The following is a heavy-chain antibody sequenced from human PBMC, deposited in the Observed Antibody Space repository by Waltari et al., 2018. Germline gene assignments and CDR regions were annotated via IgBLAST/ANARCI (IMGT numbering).Heavy chain of an antibody. Sequence: QVQLQESGPGLVKPSETLSLTCTVSGGPISSYYWSWIRQPAGKGLEWIGRIYTSGSTNYNPSLKSRVTMSVDTSKNQFSLKLSSVTAADTAVYYCARDSSSYYYYYYMDVWGKGTTVTISS. V-gene: IGHV4-4*07. D-gene: IGHD6-6*01. CDR2: IYTSGST. CDR1: GGPISSYY. J-gene: IGHJ6*03. CDR3: ARDSSSYYYYYYMDV.